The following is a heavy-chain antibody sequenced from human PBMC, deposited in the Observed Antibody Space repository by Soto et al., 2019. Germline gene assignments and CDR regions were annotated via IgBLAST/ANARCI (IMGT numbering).Heavy chain of an antibody. V-gene: IGHV1-69*06. J-gene: IGHJ3*02. D-gene: IGHD3-10*01. CDR3: ARGVYGSGNYYTGPSAFDI. Sequence: QVQLEQSGAEVKKPGSSVKISCKASGGTLSDHGVSWLRQAPGQGLEWVGGTIPVFHTANYAPQFQGRVTIAADKSTNIAYMELGSLRSDDTAFYYCARGVYGSGNYYTGPSAFDIWGQGTLVIVSS. CDR2: TIPVFHTA. CDR1: GGTLSDHG.